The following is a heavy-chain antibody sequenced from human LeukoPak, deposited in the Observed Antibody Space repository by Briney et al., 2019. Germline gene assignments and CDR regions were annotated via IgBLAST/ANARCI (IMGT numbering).Heavy chain of an antibody. J-gene: IGHJ4*02. Sequence: SETLSLTCTVSGGSISSSSYYWGWIRQPPGKGLEWIRSIYYSGSTYYNPSLKSRVTISVDTSKNQFSLKLSSVTAADTAVYYCARLGEIVGATTAYYVDYWGQGTLVTVSS. CDR1: GGSISSSSYY. V-gene: IGHV4-39*01. CDR2: IYYSGST. CDR3: ARLGEIVGATTAYYVDY. D-gene: IGHD1-26*01.